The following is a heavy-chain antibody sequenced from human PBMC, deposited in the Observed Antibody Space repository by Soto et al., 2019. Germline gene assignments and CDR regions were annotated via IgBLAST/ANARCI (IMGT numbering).Heavy chain of an antibody. D-gene: IGHD6-13*01. J-gene: IGHJ6*02. Sequence: QVQLVQSGAEVKKPGSSVKVSCKASGGTFSSYAISWVRQAPGQGLEWMGGIIPIFGTANYAQKFQGRVTITAEESTSTAYMELSSLRSEDTAVYYCARCIETLSSGWCFGYYYYGMDVWGQGTTVTVSS. CDR2: IIPIFGTA. CDR1: GGTFSSYA. CDR3: ARCIETLSSGWCFGYYYYGMDV. V-gene: IGHV1-69*01.